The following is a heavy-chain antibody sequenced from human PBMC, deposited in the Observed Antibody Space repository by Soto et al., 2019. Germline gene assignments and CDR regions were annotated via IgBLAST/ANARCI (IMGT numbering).Heavy chain of an antibody. CDR3: ARGTYYYDSSGYFPRPDFDY. Sequence: ASVKVSCKASGYTFTSYGISWVRQAPGQGLEWMGWISAYNGNTNYAQKLQGRVTMTTDTSTSTACMELRSLRSDDTAVYYCARGTYYYDSSGYFPRPDFDYWGQGTLVTVSS. J-gene: IGHJ4*02. D-gene: IGHD3-22*01. CDR1: GYTFTSYG. CDR2: ISAYNGNT. V-gene: IGHV1-18*01.